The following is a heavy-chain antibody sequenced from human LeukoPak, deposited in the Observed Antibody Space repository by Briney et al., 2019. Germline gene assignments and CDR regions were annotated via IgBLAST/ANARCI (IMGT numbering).Heavy chain of an antibody. CDR1: GGSISSGDYY. V-gene: IGHV4-30-4*01. CDR3: ARDERRSNAFDI. Sequence: SQTLSHTCTVSGGSISSGDYYWSWIRQPPGKGLEWIGYIYYSGSTYYNPSLKSRVTISVDTSKNQFSLKLSSVTAADTAVYYCARDERRSNAFDIWGQGTMVTVSS. CDR2: IYYSGST. D-gene: IGHD5/OR15-5a*01. J-gene: IGHJ3*02.